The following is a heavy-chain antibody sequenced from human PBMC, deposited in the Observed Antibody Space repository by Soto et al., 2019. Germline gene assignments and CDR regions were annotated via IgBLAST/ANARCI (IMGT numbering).Heavy chain of an antibody. CDR3: AREGSYSAYNFAHGIQLWSFDF. D-gene: IGHD5-12*01. Sequence: SETLSLTCTVSGGSINTFYWSWVRQPAGKGLEWIGRIFSSGSTSFNPSLESRVAMSVDTSKNHFSLNLSSVTAADMAVYYCAREGSYSAYNFAHGIQLWSFDFWGQGALVTISS. CDR2: IFSSGST. J-gene: IGHJ4*02. CDR1: GGSINTFY. V-gene: IGHV4-4*07.